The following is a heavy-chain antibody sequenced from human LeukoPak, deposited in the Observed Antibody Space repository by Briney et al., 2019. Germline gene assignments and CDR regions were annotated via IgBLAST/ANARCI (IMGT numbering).Heavy chain of an antibody. V-gene: IGHV4-34*01. CDR2: INHSGST. J-gene: IGHJ6*03. CDR1: GGSFSGYY. CDR3: ARGDKYYYGSGGYPRYYYYYMDV. D-gene: IGHD3-10*01. Sequence: SETLSLTCAVYGGSFSGYYWSWIRQPPGKGLEWIREINHSGSTNYNPSLKSRVTISVDTSKNQFSLKLSSVTAADTAVYYCARGDKYYYGSGGYPRYYYYYMDVWGKGTTVTVSS.